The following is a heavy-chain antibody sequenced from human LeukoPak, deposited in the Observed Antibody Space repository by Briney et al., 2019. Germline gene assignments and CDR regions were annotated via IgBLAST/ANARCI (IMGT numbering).Heavy chain of an antibody. CDR3: ARDDGGY. CDR2: IFDDGRT. CDR1: GLSVSSSY. V-gene: IGHV3-53*01. D-gene: IGHD3-3*01. J-gene: IGHJ4*02. Sequence: GGSLRLSCAASGLSVSSSYMSWVRQAPGKGLEWVSVIFDDGRTFYADSVKGRFTFSRDSSRNTLYLQMNSLTVEDTAVYYCARDDGGYWGQGTLVTVSS.